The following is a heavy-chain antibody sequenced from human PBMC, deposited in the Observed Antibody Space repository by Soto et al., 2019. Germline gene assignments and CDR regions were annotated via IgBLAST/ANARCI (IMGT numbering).Heavy chain of an antibody. CDR2: IIPMFGTP. Sequence: QVQLVQSGAEVKKPGSSVKVSCKASGDAFTNYIFDWLRQAPGQGLEWMVGIIPMFGTPKYAQTFQDRVTISADVSTGTAYVELTHLRFDDTAVYYCARGRDHPPVGLYFVSWGEGTRVTVSS. D-gene: IGHD1-26*01. CDR1: GDAFTNYI. J-gene: IGHJ4*02. CDR3: ARGRDHPPVGLYFVS. V-gene: IGHV1-69*01.